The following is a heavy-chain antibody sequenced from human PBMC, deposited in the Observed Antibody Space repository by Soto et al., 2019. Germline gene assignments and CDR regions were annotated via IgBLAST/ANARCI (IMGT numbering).Heavy chain of an antibody. CDR2: ITGPGGNT. CDR3: AKGRSGSGSYYAQQEY. J-gene: IGHJ4*02. V-gene: IGHV3-23*01. D-gene: IGHD3-10*01. CDR1: GFTFSSYA. Sequence: EVQLLESGGGLVQPGGSLRLSCAASGFTFSSYAMSWVRQAPGKGLEWVSAITGPGGNTYYADSVKGRFTISRDNSKNTLYLQMNSLRAEDTAVYYCAKGRSGSGSYYAQQEYWGQGTLVTVSS.